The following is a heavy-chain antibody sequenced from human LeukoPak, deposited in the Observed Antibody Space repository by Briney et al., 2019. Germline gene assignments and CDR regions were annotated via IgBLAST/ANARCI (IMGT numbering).Heavy chain of an antibody. J-gene: IGHJ5*02. D-gene: IGHD3-22*01. CDR3: TAAMIVVVISP. V-gene: IGHV3-15*01. Sequence: GGSLRLSCAASGFTFSNAWMSWVRQAPGKRLEWVGRIKSKTDGGTTDYAAPVKGRFAISRDDSKNTLYLQMNSLKTEDTAVYYCTAAMIVVVISPWGQGTLVTVSS. CDR1: GFTFSNAW. CDR2: IKSKTDGGTT.